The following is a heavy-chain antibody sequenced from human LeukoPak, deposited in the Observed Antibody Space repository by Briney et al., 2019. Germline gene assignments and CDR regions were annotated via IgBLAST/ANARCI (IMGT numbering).Heavy chain of an antibody. CDR1: GGSISRYY. V-gene: IGHV4-59*01. CDR2: VFYNGAT. CDR3: ARDIPRYCSSTSCSVEGGGHNWFDP. J-gene: IGHJ5*02. Sequence: SETLSLTCTVSGGSISRYYWTWIRQPPGKGLEWIGCVFYNGATNYNPSLKSRVTISVDTSKNQFSLKLTSVAAAGSAAYYCARDIPRYCSSTSCSVEGGGHNWFDPWGQGTLVTVSS. D-gene: IGHD2-2*01.